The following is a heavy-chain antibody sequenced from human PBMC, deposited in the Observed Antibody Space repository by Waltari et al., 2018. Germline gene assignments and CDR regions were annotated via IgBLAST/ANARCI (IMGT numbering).Heavy chain of an antibody. CDR3: ARDYCDRTNCHGMDA. V-gene: IGHV3-30*04. Sequence: QVQLVESGGGVVQPGRCLRLSWAASEFTFSPHALAWVRQAPGKGLEWVAVISYNARNIYYVDSVKGRFTISRDNSKKMLYLQMNSLRAEDTAVYYCARDYCDRTNCHGMDAWGQGTTVTVSS. CDR1: EFTFSPHA. J-gene: IGHJ6*02. D-gene: IGHD3-22*01. CDR2: ISYNARNI.